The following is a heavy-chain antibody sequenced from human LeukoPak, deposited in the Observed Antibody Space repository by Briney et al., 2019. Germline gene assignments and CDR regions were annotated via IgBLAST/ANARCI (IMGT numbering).Heavy chain of an antibody. D-gene: IGHD3-3*01. V-gene: IGHV1-69*04. CDR3: ATPRPPTYYDFWSGPMDV. Sequence: ASVKVSCKASGGTFISYAISWVRQAPGQGREWMGRIIPILGIANYAQKFQGRVTITADKSTSTAYMELSSLRSEDTAVYYCATPRPPTYYDFWSGPMDVWGQGTTVTVSS. J-gene: IGHJ6*02. CDR1: GGTFISYA. CDR2: IIPILGIA.